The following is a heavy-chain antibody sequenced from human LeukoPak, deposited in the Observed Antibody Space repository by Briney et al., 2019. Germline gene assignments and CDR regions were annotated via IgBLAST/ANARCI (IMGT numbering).Heavy chain of an antibody. J-gene: IGHJ4*02. V-gene: IGHV1-46*01. CDR3: ARDVSY. CDR1: GYTFTRYY. CDR2: INPSGGST. Sequence: VSVNVPCEACGYTFTRYYMLWVRRAPGQGLEWMGIINPSGGSTSYAQKYQGRVTMTRDTATSTVYMELSSLRSDDTAVYYCARDVSYWGQGTLVTVSS.